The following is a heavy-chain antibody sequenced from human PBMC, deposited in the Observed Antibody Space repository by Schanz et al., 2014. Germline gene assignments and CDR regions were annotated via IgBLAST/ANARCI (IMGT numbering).Heavy chain of an antibody. CDR3: AKDMNREATAPES. Sequence: EVQLVESGGDLVQPGGSLRLSCAASGFMFSSFWMGWIRQAPGKGLEWVSAISGNGGSTYYADSVKGRFTVSRDNSKNTVYLHMNSLRDEDTAVYYCAKDMNREATAPESWGQGTLVVVSS. CDR2: ISGNGGST. D-gene: IGHD5-12*01. J-gene: IGHJ5*02. CDR1: GFMFSSFW. V-gene: IGHV3-23*04.